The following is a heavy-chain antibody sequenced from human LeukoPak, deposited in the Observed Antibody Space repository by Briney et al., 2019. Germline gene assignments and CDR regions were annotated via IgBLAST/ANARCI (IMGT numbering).Heavy chain of an antibody. Sequence: ASVKVSCKASGYRFTSYDMHWVRQAPGQGLEWMGIINPSGGSTSYAQRFQGRVAMTRDTSTTTVYMEVNSLTSEDTAVYFCARGTVTMVDYWGQGTLVTVSS. CDR1: GYRFTSYD. D-gene: IGHD3-10*01. CDR2: INPSGGST. V-gene: IGHV1-46*01. CDR3: ARGTVTMVDY. J-gene: IGHJ4*02.